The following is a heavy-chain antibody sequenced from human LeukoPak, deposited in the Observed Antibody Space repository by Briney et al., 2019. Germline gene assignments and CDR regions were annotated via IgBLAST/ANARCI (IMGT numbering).Heavy chain of an antibody. CDR3: AKDSGPYSNYGGLDY. CDR2: IRYDGNNK. J-gene: IGHJ4*02. D-gene: IGHD4-11*01. V-gene: IGHV3-30*02. Sequence: GGSLRLSCAASGFTFSSYGMHWVRQAPGKGLEWVAFIRYDGNNKYYADSVKGRFTISRDNSKNTLYLQMNSLRAEDTAVHYCAKDSGPYSNYGGLDYWGQGTLVTVS. CDR1: GFTFSSYG.